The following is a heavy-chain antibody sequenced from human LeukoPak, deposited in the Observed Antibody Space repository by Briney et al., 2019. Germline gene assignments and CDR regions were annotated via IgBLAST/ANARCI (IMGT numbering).Heavy chain of an antibody. CDR3: AKGAGGFSYYNWFDP. D-gene: IGHD5-18*01. J-gene: IGHJ5*02. Sequence: SETLSLTCTVSGGSISSGTYYWGWIRQPPGKGLEWIGSIYYSGTTHYNPSLESRVTISVDTSKNQFSLKLASVTAADTAIYYCAKGAGGFSYYNWFDPWGQGTLVTVSS. CDR1: GGSISSGTYY. CDR2: IYYSGTT. V-gene: IGHV4-39*07.